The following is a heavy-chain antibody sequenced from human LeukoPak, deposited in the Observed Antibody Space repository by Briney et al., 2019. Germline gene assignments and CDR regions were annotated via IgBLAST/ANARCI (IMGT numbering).Heavy chain of an antibody. D-gene: IGHD3-10*01. Sequence: ASVKVSCKASGYTFTGYYMHWVRQAPGQGLEWMGWINPNSGGTNYSQEFQGRVTMTRDTSISTAYMELSRLTSDDTAVYYCATNLYASGSFFGRFDYWGQGTLVTVSS. CDR3: ATNLYASGSFFGRFDY. CDR2: INPNSGGT. CDR1: GYTFTGYY. J-gene: IGHJ4*02. V-gene: IGHV1-2*02.